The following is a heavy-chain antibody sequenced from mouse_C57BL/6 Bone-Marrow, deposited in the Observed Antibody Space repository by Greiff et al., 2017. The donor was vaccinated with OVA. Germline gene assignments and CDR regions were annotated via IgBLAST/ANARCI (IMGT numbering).Heavy chain of an antibody. D-gene: IGHD3-2*02. V-gene: IGHV1-63*01. CDR1: GYTFTNYW. CDR2: IYPGGGYT. CDR3: ARALLGYDFDY. Sequence: QVQLKESGAELVRPGTSVKMSCKASGYTFTNYWIGWAKQRPGHGLEWIGDIYPGGGYTNYNEKFKGKATLTADKSSSTAYMQFSSLTSEDSAIYYCARALLGYDFDYWGQGTTLTVSS. J-gene: IGHJ2*01.